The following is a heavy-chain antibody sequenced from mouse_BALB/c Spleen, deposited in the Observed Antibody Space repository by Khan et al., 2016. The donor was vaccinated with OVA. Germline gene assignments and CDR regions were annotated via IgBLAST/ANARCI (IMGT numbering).Heavy chain of an antibody. V-gene: IGHV5-17*02. CDR1: GFTFSSYG. J-gene: IGHJ2*01. CDR2: ISGDSSTI. CDR3: ATSYYYGYYFDY. Sequence: EVELVESGGGLVQPGGSRTLSCAASGFTFSSYGMHWVRQAPEKGLEWVAYISGDSSTIYYTDTVKGRFTISRDNPKNTLSLQMTSLMSEDTAMYYCATSYYYGYYFDYWGPGTTLTVSS. D-gene: IGHD1-1*01.